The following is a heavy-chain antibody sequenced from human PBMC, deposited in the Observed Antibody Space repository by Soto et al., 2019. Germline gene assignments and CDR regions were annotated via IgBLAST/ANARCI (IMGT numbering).Heavy chain of an antibody. CDR1: GFTFSNAW. J-gene: IGHJ6*03. D-gene: IGHD4-4*01. Sequence: EVQLVESGGGLVKPGGSLRLSCAASGFTFSNAWMSWVRQAPGKGLEWVGRIESKTDGGTTDYAASMKGRLTISRDDSKNTLYLQMNSLKTEDTAVYYFTTSKTTVTTPPYHYYYMDVWGKGTSVTVSS. CDR2: IESKTDGGTT. CDR3: TTSKTTVTTPPYHYYYMDV. V-gene: IGHV3-15*04.